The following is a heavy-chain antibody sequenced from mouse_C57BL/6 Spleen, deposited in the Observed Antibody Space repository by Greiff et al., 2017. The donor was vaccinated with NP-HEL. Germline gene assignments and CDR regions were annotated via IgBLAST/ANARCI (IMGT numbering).Heavy chain of an antibody. CDR2: IRLKSDNYAT. D-gene: IGHD1-1*01. J-gene: IGHJ2*01. CDR3: TTTVPLDY. V-gene: IGHV6-3*01. CDR1: GFTFSNYW. Sequence: EVKLVESGGGLVQPGGSMKLSCVASGFTFSNYWMNWVRQSPEKGLEWVAQIRLKSDNYATHYAESVKGRFTISRDDSKSSVYLQMNNLRAEDTGIYYCTTTVPLDYWGQGTTLTVSS.